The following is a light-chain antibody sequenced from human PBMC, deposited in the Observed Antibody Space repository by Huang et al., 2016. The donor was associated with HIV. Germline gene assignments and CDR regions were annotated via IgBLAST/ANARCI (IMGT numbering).Light chain of an antibody. CDR2: AAS. Sequence: DIQMTQSPSSLSASVGDRVTITCRASQSISSYLNWYQQKPGKAPKLLIYAASSLQSGVQSRFSGSGSGTDFTLTISSLQPEDFATYYCQQSYSTPPFGGGTKVEIK. J-gene: IGKJ4*01. V-gene: IGKV1-39*01. CDR1: QSISSY. CDR3: QQSYSTPP.